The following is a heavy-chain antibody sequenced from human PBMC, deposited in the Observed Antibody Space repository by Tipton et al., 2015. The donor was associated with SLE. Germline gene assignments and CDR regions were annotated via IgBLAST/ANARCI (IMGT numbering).Heavy chain of an antibody. J-gene: IGHJ4*02. D-gene: IGHD5-24*01. CDR1: GFTVSSNY. CDR3: ARDLLLDAREMATMGDY. Sequence: SLRLSCAASGFTVSSNYMSWVRPAPGKGLEWVSVIYSGGSTYYADSVKGRFTISRDNSKNTLYLQMNSLRAEDTAVYYCARDLLLDAREMATMGDYWGQGTLVTVSS. V-gene: IGHV3-53*05. CDR2: IYSGGST.